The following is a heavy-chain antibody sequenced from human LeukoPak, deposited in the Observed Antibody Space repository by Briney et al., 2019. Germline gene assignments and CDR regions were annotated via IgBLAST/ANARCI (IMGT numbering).Heavy chain of an antibody. V-gene: IGHV4-39*07. CDR1: GGSISSSSYY. J-gene: IGHJ4*02. CDR2: IYYSGST. CDR3: ARATLPRRLAY. Sequence: SETLSLTCTVSGGSISSSSYYWGWIRQPPGKGLEWIGSIYYSGSTYYNPSLKSRVTISVDTSKNQFSLKLSSVTAADTAVYYCARATLPRRLAYWGQGTLVTVSS.